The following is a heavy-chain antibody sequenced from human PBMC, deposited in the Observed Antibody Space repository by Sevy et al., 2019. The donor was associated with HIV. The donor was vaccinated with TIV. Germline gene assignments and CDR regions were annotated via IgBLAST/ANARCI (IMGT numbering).Heavy chain of an antibody. CDR2: IWNDRSNK. Sequence: GGSLRLSCAASGFTFSSFGMHWVRQAPGKGLEWVAVIWNDRSNKHYADSVKGRLTITRDNSKNTLYLQMNCLRAEGTAVYYCESLPNGYYDTSGEAGKDAFDIWGQETMVTVSS. J-gene: IGHJ3*02. D-gene: IGHD3-22*01. CDR1: GFTFSSFG. V-gene: IGHV3-33*01. CDR3: ESLPNGYYDTSGEAGKDAFDI.